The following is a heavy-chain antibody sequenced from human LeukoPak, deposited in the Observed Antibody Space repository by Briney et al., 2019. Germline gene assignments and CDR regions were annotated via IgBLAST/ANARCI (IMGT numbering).Heavy chain of an antibody. CDR1: GFTFSSYG. D-gene: IGHD3-10*01. Sequence: GGSLRLSCAASGFTFSSYGMNWVRQAPGKGLEWVAVISYDGSEKHSVEVVEGRFTISRDTTKNTLYLLKDNLRIDDAAVFYCAKISVPKTKGENYFAHWGQGTLVTVFS. CDR3: AKISVPKTKGENYFAH. J-gene: IGHJ4*02. V-gene: IGHV3-30*18. CDR2: ISYDGSEK.